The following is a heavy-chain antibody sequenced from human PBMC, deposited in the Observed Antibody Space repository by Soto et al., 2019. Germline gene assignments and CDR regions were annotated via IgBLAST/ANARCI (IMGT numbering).Heavy chain of an antibody. V-gene: IGHV4-34*01. CDR2: INHSGST. J-gene: IGHJ4*02. D-gene: IGHD6-19*01. Sequence: SETLSLTCAVYGGSFSGYYWSWIRQPPGKGLEWIGEINHSGSTNYNPSLKSRVTISVETSKNQFSLKLSSVTDADTAVYYCARESRYSSGILGWAQGTLVTVSS. CDR1: GGSFSGYY. CDR3: ARESRYSSGILG.